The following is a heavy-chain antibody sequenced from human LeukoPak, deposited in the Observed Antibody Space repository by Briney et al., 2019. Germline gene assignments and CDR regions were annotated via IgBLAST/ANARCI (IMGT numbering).Heavy chain of an antibody. V-gene: IGHV3-43*02. CDR2: INENGDIA. CDR3: AKARWEPNFDY. CDR1: GFTFDDYA. Sequence: PGGSLRLSCAASGFTFDDYAMHWVRQGPGKSLEWVSLINENGDIAYYGDSVRGRFTVSRDNAKNSLYLQMNSLITEDTALYYCAKARWEPNFDYWGQGTLVTVSS. J-gene: IGHJ4*02. D-gene: IGHD1-26*01.